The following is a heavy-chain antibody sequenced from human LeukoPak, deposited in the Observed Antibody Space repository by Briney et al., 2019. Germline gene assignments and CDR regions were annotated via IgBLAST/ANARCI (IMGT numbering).Heavy chain of an antibody. CDR3: TTEEADSYGPFDY. CDR2: IKSKTDGGTT. CDR1: GFTFSNAW. V-gene: IGHV3-15*01. J-gene: IGHJ4*02. Sequence: GGSLRLSCAASGFTFSNAWMSWVRQAPGKGLEWVGRIKSKTDGGTTDYAAPAKGRFTISRDDSKNTLYLQMNSLKTEDTAVYYCTTEEADSYGPFDYWGQGTLVTVSS. D-gene: IGHD5-18*01.